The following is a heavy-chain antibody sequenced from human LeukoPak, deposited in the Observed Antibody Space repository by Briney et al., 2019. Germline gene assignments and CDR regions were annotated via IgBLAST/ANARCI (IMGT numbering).Heavy chain of an antibody. J-gene: IGHJ5*02. V-gene: IGHV4-34*01. CDR3: ARGWGYYGSGSRTTLWFDP. Sequence: SETLSLTCAVYGGSFSGYYWSWIRQPPGKGLEWIGEINHSGSTNYNPSLKSRVTISVDTSKNQFSLKLSSVTAADTAVYYCARGWGYYGSGSRTTLWFDPWGQGTLVTDSS. CDR1: GGSFSGYY. D-gene: IGHD3-10*01. CDR2: INHSGST.